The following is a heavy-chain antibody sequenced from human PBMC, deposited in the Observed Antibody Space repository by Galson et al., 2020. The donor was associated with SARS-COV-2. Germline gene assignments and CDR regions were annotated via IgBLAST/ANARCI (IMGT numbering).Heavy chain of an antibody. J-gene: IGHJ6*02. D-gene: IGHD3-3*01. CDR3: ARDQKAGYDFWSGYYTGYYYGMDV. Sequence: SETLSLTCAVSGASITSGGYYWSWIRQHPGQGLEWIGYIYYSGRTHYNPSLKSRVNTSVDTPKNQFPLKLSPVTAADTGGYYCARDQKAGYDFWSGYYTGYYYGMDVWGQGTTVTVSS. CDR1: GASITSGGYY. V-gene: IGHV4-31*11. CDR2: IYYSGRT.